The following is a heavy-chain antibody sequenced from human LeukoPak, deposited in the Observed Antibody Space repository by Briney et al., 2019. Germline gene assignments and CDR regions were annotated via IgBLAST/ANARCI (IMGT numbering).Heavy chain of an antibody. J-gene: IGHJ4*02. CDR3: ARDTDGYCTTGSCYSLFY. Sequence: PGGSLRLSCTASGFTFGDYAMSWVRQAPGKGMEWVGFIRSKAYGGTTEYAASVKGRFTISRDDSKNTLYLQMNSLRAEDTAVYYCARDTDGYCTTGSCYSLFYWGQGTLVTVSS. CDR1: GFTFGDYA. D-gene: IGHD2-15*01. V-gene: IGHV3-49*04. CDR2: IRSKAYGGTT.